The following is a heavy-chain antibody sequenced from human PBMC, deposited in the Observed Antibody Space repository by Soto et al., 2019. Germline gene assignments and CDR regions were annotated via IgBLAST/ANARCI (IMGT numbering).Heavy chain of an antibody. CDR1: GLDFSTYS. CDR2: ISSTSSYI. J-gene: IGHJ4*02. Sequence: EVRLVESGGGLVKPGGSLRLSCEGTGLDFSTYSMNWVRQAPGKGLEWVSSISSTSSYIYYADSVKGRFTVSRDNAKNSLYLEMNSLRAEDTAIYFCARDDSVVQRGNFDFWGQGTPVTVSS. CDR3: ARDDSVVQRGNFDF. V-gene: IGHV3-21*01. D-gene: IGHD2-15*01.